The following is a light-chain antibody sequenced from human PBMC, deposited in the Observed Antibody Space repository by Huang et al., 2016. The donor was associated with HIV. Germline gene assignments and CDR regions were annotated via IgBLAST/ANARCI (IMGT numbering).Light chain of an antibody. Sequence: EIVLTQSPGTLSLSTGERATLSCRASQSVSSSYVAWYQQKPGQAPRLLFYGASSRATGIPDRCSGSGSGTDFTLTSSRLEPEDFAVYYCQQYDSSPWTFGQGTKVEIK. CDR2: GAS. V-gene: IGKV3-20*01. J-gene: IGKJ1*01. CDR3: QQYDSSPWT. CDR1: QSVSSSY.